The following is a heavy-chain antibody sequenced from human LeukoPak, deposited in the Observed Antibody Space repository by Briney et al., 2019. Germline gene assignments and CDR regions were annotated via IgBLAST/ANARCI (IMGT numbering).Heavy chain of an antibody. V-gene: IGHV3-30-3*01. CDR1: GFTFSSYA. Sequence: GRSLRLSCAASGFTFSSYAMHWVRQAPGKGLEWVAVISYDGSNKYYADSVKGRFTISRDNSKNTLYLQMNSLGAEDTAVYYCARGYYGSGGPRLGYYGMDVWGQGTTVTVSS. CDR2: ISYDGSNK. D-gene: IGHD3-10*01. J-gene: IGHJ6*02. CDR3: ARGYYGSGGPRLGYYGMDV.